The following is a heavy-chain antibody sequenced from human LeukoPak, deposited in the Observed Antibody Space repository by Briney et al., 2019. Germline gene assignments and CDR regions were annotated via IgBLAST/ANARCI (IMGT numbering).Heavy chain of an antibody. CDR2: MNPNSGNT. CDR3: ATNRVGTYDRPFDI. D-gene: IGHD1-26*01. J-gene: IGHJ3*02. Sequence: ASVKVSCKASGYTFTSYDINWVRQATGQGLEWMGWMNPNSGNTGYAQKFQGRVTMTRNTSISTAYMELSSLRSEDTAVYFCATNRVGTYDRPFDIWGQGTMVTVSS. CDR1: GYTFTSYD. V-gene: IGHV1-8*01.